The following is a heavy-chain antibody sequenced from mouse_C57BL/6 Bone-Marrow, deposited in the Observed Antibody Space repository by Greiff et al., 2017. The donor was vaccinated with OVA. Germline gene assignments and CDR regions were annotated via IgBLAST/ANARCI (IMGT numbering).Heavy chain of an antibody. CDR3: ASADSSGYEAMDY. J-gene: IGHJ4*01. D-gene: IGHD3-2*02. CDR1: GYTFTSYW. Sequence: QVQLQQPGAELVKPGASVKMSCKASGYTFTSYWITWVKQRPGQGLEWIGDIYPGSGSTNYNEKFKSKATLTVDTASSTAYMQLSSLTSEDSAVYYCASADSSGYEAMDYWGQGTSVTVSS. CDR2: IYPGSGST. V-gene: IGHV1-55*01.